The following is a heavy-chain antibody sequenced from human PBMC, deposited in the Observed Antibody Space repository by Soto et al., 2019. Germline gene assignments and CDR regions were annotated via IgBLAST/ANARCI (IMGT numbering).Heavy chain of an antibody. J-gene: IGHJ1*01. V-gene: IGHV3-66*01. D-gene: IGHD5-12*01. Sequence: EVQLVESGGGLVQPGGSLRLSCAASGFTVSSNYMSWVRQAPGQGLEWVSVIYSGGSTYYADSVKGRFTISRDNSKNTLYLQMNSLRAEDTAVYYCARDRWDIVATTGWGQGPLVTVSS. CDR2: IYSGGST. CDR1: GFTVSSNY. CDR3: ARDRWDIVATTG.